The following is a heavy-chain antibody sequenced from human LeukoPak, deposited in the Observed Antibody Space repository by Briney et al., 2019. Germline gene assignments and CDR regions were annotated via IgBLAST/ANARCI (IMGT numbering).Heavy chain of an antibody. D-gene: IGHD6-13*01. CDR1: GFTFSAFA. CDR3: AKGAGAGKVDWFDP. Sequence: PGGSLRLSCAASGFTFSAFAMTWVRQAPGKAPEWISSITGGGNSVFYADSVKGRFTFSRDNSRNTLYLQMDSLRAEDTAGYYCAKGAGAGKVDWFDPWGQGTQVTVSS. CDR2: ITGGGNSV. V-gene: IGHV3-23*01. J-gene: IGHJ5*02.